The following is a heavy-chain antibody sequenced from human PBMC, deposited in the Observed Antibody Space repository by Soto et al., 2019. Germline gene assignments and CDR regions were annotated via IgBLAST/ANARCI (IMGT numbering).Heavy chain of an antibody. CDR2: IYYSGST. D-gene: IGHD1-1*01. V-gene: IGHV4-39*02. Sequence: SETLSLTCTVSGGSFDITSSYWAWVRQPPGKGLEWIAYIYYSGSTYYNPSLKSRITISVDTSTNQLSLRLSSVTAADTAVYYCATVPTLGTKPYYFDSSGHGTLFTVSS. CDR3: ATVPTLGTKPYYFDS. CDR1: GGSFDITSSY. J-gene: IGHJ4*01.